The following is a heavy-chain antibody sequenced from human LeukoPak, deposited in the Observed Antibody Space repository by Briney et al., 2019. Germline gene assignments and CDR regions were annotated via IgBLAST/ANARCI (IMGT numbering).Heavy chain of an antibody. V-gene: IGHV3-11*01. J-gene: IGHJ4*02. CDR1: GFTFSDYY. CDR2: ISSSGSTI. D-gene: IGHD1-1*01. CDR3: ARVHGTSAYYFDY. Sequence: GGSLRLSCAASGFTFSDYYMSWIRQAPGKGLEWVSYISSSGSTIYYADSVKGRFTISRDNAQNSLYLQMNSLRAEDTAVYYCARVHGTSAYYFDYWGQGTLVTVSS.